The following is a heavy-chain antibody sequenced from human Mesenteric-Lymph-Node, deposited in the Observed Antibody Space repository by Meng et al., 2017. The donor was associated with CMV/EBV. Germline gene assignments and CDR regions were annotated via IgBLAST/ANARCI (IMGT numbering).Heavy chain of an antibody. Sequence: QVVLPQWAAGLLKPSETLAVTCAVYGGSFSGYYWNWIRQSPEKGLEWIGEINHSGSTTYNPSFTSRIIISVDTSTNQISLNMSSVTAADTAVYYCARGSSYDILTGYFDYWGQGALVTVSS. V-gene: IGHV4-34*01. CDR2: INHSGST. D-gene: IGHD3-9*01. CDR1: GGSFSGYY. J-gene: IGHJ4*02. CDR3: ARGSSYDILTGYFDY.